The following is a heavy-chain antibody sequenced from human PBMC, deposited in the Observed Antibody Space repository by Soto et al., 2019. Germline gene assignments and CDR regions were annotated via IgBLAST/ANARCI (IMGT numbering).Heavy chain of an antibody. D-gene: IGHD2-8*01. Sequence: PWGSLRLSCAASGFTFRNNVLSWVRQAPGRGLDWVSGITGSGRDTYYADSVKGRFTISRDNSKNMVFLQMNSLRAEDTALYYCAKNGLDNSPSAIDSWGPGTLVTVSS. CDR3: AKNGLDNSPSAIDS. J-gene: IGHJ4*02. CDR2: ITGSGRDT. CDR1: GFTFRNNV. V-gene: IGHV3-23*01.